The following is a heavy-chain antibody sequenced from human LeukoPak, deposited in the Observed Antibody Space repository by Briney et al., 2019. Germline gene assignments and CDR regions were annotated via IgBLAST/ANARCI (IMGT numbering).Heavy chain of an antibody. D-gene: IGHD1-26*01. Sequence: GGSLRLSCAASGFTVSSNHMSWVRQAPGKGLEWVSVIYSGGSTYYADSVEGRFTISRDNSKTTLYLQMNSLRAENTAVYYCAKGIESSGSYYTGFDYWGQGTLVTVSS. CDR2: IYSGGST. CDR1: GFTVSSNH. CDR3: AKGIESSGSYYTGFDY. V-gene: IGHV3-53*01. J-gene: IGHJ4*02.